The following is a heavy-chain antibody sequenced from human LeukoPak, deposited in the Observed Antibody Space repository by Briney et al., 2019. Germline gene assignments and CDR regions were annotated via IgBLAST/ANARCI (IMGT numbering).Heavy chain of an antibody. V-gene: IGHV4-59*12. Sequence: PSETLSLTCTVSGGSISSYYWSWIRQPPGKGLEWIGYIYYSGSTYYNPSLKSRVTISVDTSKNQFSLKLSSVTAADTAVYYCARAPRIQLWSFDYWGQGTLVTVSS. CDR3: ARAPRIQLWSFDY. J-gene: IGHJ4*02. CDR2: IYYSGST. D-gene: IGHD5-18*01. CDR1: GGSISSYY.